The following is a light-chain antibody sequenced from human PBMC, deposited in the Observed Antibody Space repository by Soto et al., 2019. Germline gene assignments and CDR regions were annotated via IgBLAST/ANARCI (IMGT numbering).Light chain of an antibody. Sequence: EIVMTQSPATLSVSPGEGATLSCRASQSVSSSYLAWYQQKPGQAPRLLIYGASSRATGIPDRFSGSGSGTEFTLTISSLQPDDFATYYCQQYNSYSFGQGTKVDIK. CDR2: GAS. J-gene: IGKJ1*01. CDR3: QQYNSYS. CDR1: QSVSSSY. V-gene: IGKV3-20*01.